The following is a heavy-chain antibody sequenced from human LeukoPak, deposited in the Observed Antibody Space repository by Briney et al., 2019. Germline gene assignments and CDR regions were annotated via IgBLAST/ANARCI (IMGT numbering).Heavy chain of an antibody. CDR3: ANRVLRSGTGAFDI. CDR1: GNSISRGYY. CDR2: VSHGGAAHDSMAT. J-gene: IGHJ3*02. D-gene: IGHD1-1*01. Sequence: SETLSLTCSVSGNSISRGYYCGWIRQPPGKGLEWIGSVSHGGAAHDSMATFYNPSLKSRVTMSVDTSTNQFSLRLTSVTAADTALYFCANRVLRSGTGAFDIWGLGTVVVVSS. V-gene: IGHV4-38-2*02.